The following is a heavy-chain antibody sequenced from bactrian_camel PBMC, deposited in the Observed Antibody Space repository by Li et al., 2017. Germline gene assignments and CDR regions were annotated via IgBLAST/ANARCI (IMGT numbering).Heavy chain of an antibody. CDR3: AADNEREHGGFGCHLEEPKDFGY. V-gene: IGHV3S53*01. D-gene: IGHD5*01. CDR2: IANGVT. J-gene: IGHJ6*01. Sequence: VQLVESGGGSVQVGGSLKLSCIGSRVGESRCTLGWYRLYPGKAREVIANIANGVTNYHRSVKGRFTISKDNAKHIIELQMNSLKPEDTALYVCAADNEREHGGFGCHLEEPKDFGYEGHGTQVTV. CDR1: RVGESRCT.